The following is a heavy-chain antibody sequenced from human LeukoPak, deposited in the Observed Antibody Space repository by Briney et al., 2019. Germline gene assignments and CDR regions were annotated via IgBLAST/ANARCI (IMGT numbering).Heavy chain of an antibody. CDR1: GFTLSSYD. J-gene: IGHJ5*02. CDR3: AKAKRPYYYDSSGPPSP. Sequence: GGSLRLSCAASGFTLSSYDMHWVRQAPGKGLEWVAVIWYDGSNKYYADSVKGRFTISRDNSKNTLYLQMDSLRAEDTAVYYCAKAKRPYYYDSSGPPSPWGQGTLVTVSS. D-gene: IGHD3-22*01. CDR2: IWYDGSNK. V-gene: IGHV3-33*06.